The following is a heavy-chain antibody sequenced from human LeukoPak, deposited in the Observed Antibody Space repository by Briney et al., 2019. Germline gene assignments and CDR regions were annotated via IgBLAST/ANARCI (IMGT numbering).Heavy chain of an antibody. Sequence: SETLSLTCTVSGGSISSSSYYWGWIRQPPGKGLEWIGSIYYSGSTHYNPSLKSRVTISVDTSKNQFSLKLSSVTAADTAVYYCALGGGIVGATTFDYWGQGTLVTVSS. J-gene: IGHJ4*02. CDR1: GGSISSSSYY. V-gene: IGHV4-39*01. CDR3: ALGGGIVGATTFDY. D-gene: IGHD1-26*01. CDR2: IYYSGST.